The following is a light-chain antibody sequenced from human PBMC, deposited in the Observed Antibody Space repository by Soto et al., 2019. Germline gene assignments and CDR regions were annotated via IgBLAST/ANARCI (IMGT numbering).Light chain of an antibody. J-gene: IGKJ3*01. CDR2: GAS. CDR3: QQYGASPFP. Sequence: EIVLTQSPGTLSLSPGESATLSCKASESIYINSFAWYYQKPGQPPRLLIYGASTRATGITDRFSGSGSGTDFVLSIDRLEVEDSGIYYCQQYGASPFPFGPGTRVDIK. V-gene: IGKV3-20*01. CDR1: ESIYINS.